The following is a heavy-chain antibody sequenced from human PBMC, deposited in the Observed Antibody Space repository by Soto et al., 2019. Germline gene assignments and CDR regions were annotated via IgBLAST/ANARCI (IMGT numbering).Heavy chain of an antibody. CDR2: IYHTGNI. CDR1: GGSLSNGGLS. Sequence: SETLSLTCAVSGGSLSNGGLSWSWIRKAPGKGLEWIAYIYHTGNILYNPSLRSRVTLSVDLSKNQVSLNLTSVTAADTAVYYCARGQALSNYYYGMDVWGQGTTVTVSS. V-gene: IGHV4-30-2*01. J-gene: IGHJ6*02. CDR3: ARGQALSNYYYGMDV. D-gene: IGHD4-4*01.